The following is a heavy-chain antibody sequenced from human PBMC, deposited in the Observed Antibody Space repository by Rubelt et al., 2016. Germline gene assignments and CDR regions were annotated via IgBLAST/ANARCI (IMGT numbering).Heavy chain of an antibody. Sequence: WVSAISGSGGSTYNADSVKGRFTISRDNSKNTLYLQMNSLRAEYTAVYYCAKGGDGYNPGYYYYYGMDVWGQGTLVTVSS. J-gene: IGHJ6*02. V-gene: IGHV3-23*01. D-gene: IGHD5-24*01. CDR3: AKGGDGYNPGYYYYYGMDV. CDR2: ISGSGGST.